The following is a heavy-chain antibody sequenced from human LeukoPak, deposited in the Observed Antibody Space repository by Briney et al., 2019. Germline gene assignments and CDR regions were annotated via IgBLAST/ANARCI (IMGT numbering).Heavy chain of an antibody. J-gene: IGHJ5*02. D-gene: IGHD5-18*01. CDR1: GFTFSSYW. Sequence: GGSLRLSCAASGFTFSSYWMSWVRQAPGKGLEWVANIKQDGSEKYYVDSVKGRFTISRDNAKNSLYLQMNSLRAEDTAVYYCAREGIQLWFWYQPTTNWFDPWGQGTLVTVSS. CDR3: AREGIQLWFWYQPTTNWFDP. V-gene: IGHV3-7*01. CDR2: IKQDGSEK.